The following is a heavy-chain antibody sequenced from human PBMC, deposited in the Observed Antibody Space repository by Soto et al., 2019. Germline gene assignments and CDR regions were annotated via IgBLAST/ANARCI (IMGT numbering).Heavy chain of an antibody. D-gene: IGHD1-1*01. CDR2: IYHSGST. V-gene: IGHV4-30-2*01. J-gene: IGHJ4*02. Sequence: LSLTCAVSGGSISSGGYSWSWIRQPPGKGLEWIGYIYHSGSTYYNPSLKSRVTISVDRSKNQLSLKLSSVTAADTAVYYCASGAQLEPDFDYWGQGTLVTVSS. CDR3: ASGAQLEPDFDY. CDR1: GGSISSGGYS.